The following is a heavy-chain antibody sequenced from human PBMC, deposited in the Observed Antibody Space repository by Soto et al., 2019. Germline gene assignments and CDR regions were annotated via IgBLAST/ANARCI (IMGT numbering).Heavy chain of an antibody. D-gene: IGHD6-19*01. J-gene: IGHJ6*03. CDR1: GYTFTSYD. Sequence: ASVKVSCKASGYTFTSYDINWVRQATGQGLEWMGWMNPNSGNTGYAQKFQGRVTMTRNTSKSTAYMELGSLGSEDTAVYYCARVPIAVAGTGSGYYYYMDVWGKGTTVTVSS. CDR3: ARVPIAVAGTGSGYYYYMDV. CDR2: MNPNSGNT. V-gene: IGHV1-8*01.